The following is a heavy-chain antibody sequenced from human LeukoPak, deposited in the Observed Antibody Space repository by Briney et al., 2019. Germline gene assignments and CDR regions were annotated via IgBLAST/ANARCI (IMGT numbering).Heavy chain of an antibody. Sequence: SETLSLTRTVSGGSISSYYWSWIRQPPGKGLEWIGYIYTSGSTNYNPSLKSRVTISVDTSKNQFSLKLSSVTAADTAVYYCARNGNGGDAFDIWGQGTMVTVSS. J-gene: IGHJ3*02. CDR3: ARNGNGGDAFDI. CDR2: IYTSGST. V-gene: IGHV4-4*09. CDR1: GGSISSYY. D-gene: IGHD3-16*01.